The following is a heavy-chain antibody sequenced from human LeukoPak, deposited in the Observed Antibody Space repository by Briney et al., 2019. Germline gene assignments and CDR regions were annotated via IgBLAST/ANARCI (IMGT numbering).Heavy chain of an antibody. D-gene: IGHD3-10*01. V-gene: IGHV1-46*01. J-gene: IGHJ4*02. CDR2: INPSGGST. CDR1: GYTFTSYY. CDR3: ARDNYHGPEVPIHY. Sequence: ASVKVSCKASGYTFTSYYMHWVRQAPGQGLEWMGIINPSGGSTSYAQKFQGRVTMTRNTSTSTAFMELSSLRSEDTAVYYCARDNYHGPEVPIHYWGQGTLVTVSS.